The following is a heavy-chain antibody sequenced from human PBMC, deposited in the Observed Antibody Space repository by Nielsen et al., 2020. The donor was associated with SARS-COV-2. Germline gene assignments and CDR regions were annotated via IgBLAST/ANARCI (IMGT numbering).Heavy chain of an antibody. J-gene: IGHJ4*02. CDR3: ARERTAAGTSGLKKDY. CDR1: GFTFTSSA. V-gene: IGHV1-58*01. CDR2: IVVGSGNT. D-gene: IGHD6-13*01. Sequence: SVKVSCKASGFTFTSSAVQWVRQARGQRLEWIGWIVVGSGNTNYAQKFQERVTITRDMSTSTAYMELSSLRSEDTAVYYCARERTAAGTSGLKKDYWGQGTLVTVSS.